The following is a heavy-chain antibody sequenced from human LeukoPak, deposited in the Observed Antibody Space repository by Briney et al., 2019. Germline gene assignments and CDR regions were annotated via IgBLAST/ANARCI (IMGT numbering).Heavy chain of an antibody. CDR3: ARDSGSYYFDY. CDR2: IYHSGST. J-gene: IGHJ4*02. CDR1: GGSISSGGYY. D-gene: IGHD1-26*01. Sequence: SETLSLTCTVSGGSISSGGYYWSWIRQPPGKGLEWIGYIYHSGSTNYNPSLKSRVTISVDTSKNQFSLKLSSVTAADTAVYYCARDSGSYYFDYWGQGTLVTVSS. V-gene: IGHV4-61*08.